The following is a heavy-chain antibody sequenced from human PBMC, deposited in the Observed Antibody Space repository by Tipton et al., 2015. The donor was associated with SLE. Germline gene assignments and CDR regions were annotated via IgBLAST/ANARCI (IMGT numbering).Heavy chain of an antibody. CDR1: GGSISNYNYY. V-gene: IGHV4-39*07. CDR2: IFYTGST. Sequence: TLSLTCTVSGGSISNYNYYWGWVRQPPGQGLEWIGSIFYTGSTNYNPSLKSRVTISVDTSKNQFSLKLSSATAADTAVYYCARDGYDFWSGYGMDVWGQGTTVTVSS. D-gene: IGHD3-3*01. J-gene: IGHJ6*02. CDR3: ARDGYDFWSGYGMDV.